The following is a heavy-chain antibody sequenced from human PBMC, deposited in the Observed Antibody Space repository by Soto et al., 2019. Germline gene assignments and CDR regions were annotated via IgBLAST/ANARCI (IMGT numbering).Heavy chain of an antibody. J-gene: IGHJ4*02. D-gene: IGHD3-22*01. V-gene: IGHV3-23*01. CDR2: ISGSGGST. CDR3: AKVGPLAHYYDSSGYSGY. CDR1: GFTFSSYA. Sequence: GGSLRLSCAASGFTFSSYAMSWVRQAPGKGLEWVSAISGSGGSTYYADSVKGRFTISRDNSKNTLYLQMNSLRAEDTAVYYCAKVGPLAHYYDSSGYSGYWGQGTLVTVSS.